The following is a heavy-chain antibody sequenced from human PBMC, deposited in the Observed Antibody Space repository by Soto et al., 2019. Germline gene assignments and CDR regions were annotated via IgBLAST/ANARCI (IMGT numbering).Heavy chain of an antibody. CDR3: ARGAVAGTGEVDY. CDR1: GFTFSSYS. V-gene: IGHV3-21*01. D-gene: IGHD6-19*01. Sequence: GGSLRLSCAASGFTFSSYSMNWVRQAPGKGLEWVSFISSSSSYIYYADSVKGRFTISRDNAKNSLYLQMNSLRAEDTAVYYCARGAVAGTGEVDYWGQGTLVTVSS. J-gene: IGHJ4*02. CDR2: ISSSSSYI.